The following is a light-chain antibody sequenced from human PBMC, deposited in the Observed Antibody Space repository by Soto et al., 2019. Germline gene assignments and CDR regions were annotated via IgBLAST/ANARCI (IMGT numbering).Light chain of an antibody. CDR2: VGTGGIEG. CDR1: SGYSNYR. V-gene: IGLV9-49*01. CDR3: VADHGSGSNFVVV. J-gene: IGLJ2*01. Sequence: QTVVTQPPSASASLGASVTLTCTLNSGYSNYRVDWHQQRPGKGPRFVMRVGTGGIEGSKGDGIPDRFSVSGSGLNRYLTINNIQEEDESDYHCVADHGSGSNFVVVFGGGTKLTVL.